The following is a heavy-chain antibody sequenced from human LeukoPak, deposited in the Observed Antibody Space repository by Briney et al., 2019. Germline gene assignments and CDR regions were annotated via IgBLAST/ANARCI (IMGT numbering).Heavy chain of an antibody. CDR2: INHSGST. J-gene: IGHJ4*02. CDR1: GGSFSGYY. Sequence: SETLSLTCAVYGGSFSGYYWSWIRQPPGKGLEWIGEINHSGSTNYNPSLKSRVTISVDTSKNQFSLKLSSVTAADTAVYYCARGRHSPSRRLDYWGQGTLVTVSS. CDR3: ARGRHSPSRRLDY. V-gene: IGHV4-34*01. D-gene: IGHD2-21*01.